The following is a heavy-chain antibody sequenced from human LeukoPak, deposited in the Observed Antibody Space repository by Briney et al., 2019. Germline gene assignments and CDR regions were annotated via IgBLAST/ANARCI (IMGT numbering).Heavy chain of an antibody. CDR1: GGSFSGYY. Sequence: SETLSLTCAVYGGSFSGYYWSWIRQPPGKGLEWIGEINHSGSTNYNPSPKSRVTISVDTSTNQCSLKLSSVTAADTAVYYGARGLMGYSSSWYPGPGAGFDYWGQGTLVTVSS. D-gene: IGHD6-13*01. J-gene: IGHJ4*02. CDR3: ARGLMGYSSSWYPGPGAGFDY. V-gene: IGHV4-34*01. CDR2: INHSGST.